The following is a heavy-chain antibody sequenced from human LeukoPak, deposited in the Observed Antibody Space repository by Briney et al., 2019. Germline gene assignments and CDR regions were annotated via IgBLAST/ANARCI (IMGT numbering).Heavy chain of an antibody. D-gene: IGHD3-22*01. Sequence: GGSLRLSCAASGFAFTNAWMSWVRQALGKGLEWVGRIKSKTDGGTTDYSAPVKGRFTISRADSENTLYLEMNKLKTEDPAVYYCNTEGAGYFYESSSSPPLWGQGNLVTVSP. CDR2: IKSKTDGGTT. J-gene: IGHJ4*02. CDR1: GFAFTNAW. CDR3: NTEGAGYFYESSSSPPL. V-gene: IGHV3-15*01.